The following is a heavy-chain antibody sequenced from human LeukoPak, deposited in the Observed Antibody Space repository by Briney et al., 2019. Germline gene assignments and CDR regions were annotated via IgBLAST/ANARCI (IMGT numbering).Heavy chain of an antibody. CDR1: GYTFTNFY. CDR3: ARTSPTLHSLFFDP. J-gene: IGHJ5*02. D-gene: IGHD2-2*01. CDR2: INPSGANT. Sequence: GASVKVSCKTSGYTFTNFYMHWVRQAPGQGLEWMGIINPSGANTGYAQKFQGRVTMTRDTSTSTVYMELSSLRSEDTAVYYCARTSPTLHSLFFDPWGQGTLVTVSS. V-gene: IGHV1-46*01.